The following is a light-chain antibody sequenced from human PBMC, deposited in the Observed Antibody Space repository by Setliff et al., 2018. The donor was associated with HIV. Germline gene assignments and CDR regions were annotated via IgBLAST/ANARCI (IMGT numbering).Light chain of an antibody. J-gene: IGLJ1*01. CDR2: TNY. CDR3: AAWDASLIRYV. CDR1: NSNIGSND. Sequence: QSVLTQPPSASGTPGQRVTISCSGTNSNIGSNDVNWYQQLPGTAPKLLIYTNYQRPSGVPDRFSGSKSGTSASLAISGLQSEDEADYYCAAWDASLIRYVFGTGTKVTVL. V-gene: IGLV1-44*01.